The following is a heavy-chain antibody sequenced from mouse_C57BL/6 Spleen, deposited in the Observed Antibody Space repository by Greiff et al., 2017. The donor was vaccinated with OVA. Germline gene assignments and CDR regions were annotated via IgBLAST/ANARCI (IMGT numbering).Heavy chain of an antibody. J-gene: IGHJ2*01. D-gene: IGHD1-1*01. V-gene: IGHV1-15*01. CDR1: GYTFTDYE. CDR3: TRGYGSSYHFDY. Sequence: VKLMESGAELVRPGASVTLSCKASGYTFTDYEMHWVKQTPVHGLEWIGAIDPETGGTAYNQKFKGKAILTADKSSSTAYMELRSLTSEDSAVYYCTRGYGSSYHFDYWGQGTTLTVSS. CDR2: IDPETGGT.